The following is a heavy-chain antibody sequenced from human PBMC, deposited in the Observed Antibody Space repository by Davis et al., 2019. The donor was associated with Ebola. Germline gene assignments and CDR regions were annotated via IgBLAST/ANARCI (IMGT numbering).Heavy chain of an antibody. Sequence: GESLKISCAASGFTFSSYWMSWVRQAPGKGLEWVAVISYDGSNKYYADSVKGRFTISRDNSKNTLYLQMNSLRAEDTAVYYCARGSIAVDWGQGTLVTVSS. CDR2: ISYDGSNK. CDR1: GFTFSSYW. D-gene: IGHD6-19*01. V-gene: IGHV3-30*03. CDR3: ARGSIAVD. J-gene: IGHJ4*02.